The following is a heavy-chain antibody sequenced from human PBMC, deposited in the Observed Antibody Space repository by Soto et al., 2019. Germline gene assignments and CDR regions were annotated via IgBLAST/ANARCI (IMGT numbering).Heavy chain of an antibody. CDR3: ATGSGWYDFYGMDV. J-gene: IGHJ6*02. D-gene: IGHD6-19*01. CDR1: GVSISSSSYY. Sequence: SETLSLTCTVSGVSISSSSYYWGWIRQPPGKGLEWIGSIYYSGSTYYNPSLKSRVTISVDTSKNQFSLKLSSVTAADTAVYYCATGSGWYDFYGMDVWAKGPRSPSP. CDR2: IYYSGST. V-gene: IGHV4-39*01.